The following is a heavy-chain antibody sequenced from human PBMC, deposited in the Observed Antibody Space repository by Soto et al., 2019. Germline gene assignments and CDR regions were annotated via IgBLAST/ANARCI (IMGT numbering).Heavy chain of an antibody. CDR3: ASYDSSGYYNYFDY. D-gene: IGHD3-22*01. CDR1: GYTFTSYG. V-gene: IGHV1-18*01. J-gene: IGHJ4*02. CDR2: ISAYNGNT. Sequence: ASVKVSCKASGYTFTSYGTSWVRQAPGQGLEWMGWISAYNGNTNYAQKLQGRVTMTTDTSTSTAYMELRSLRSDDTAVYYCASYDSSGYYNYFDYWGQGTLVTVSS.